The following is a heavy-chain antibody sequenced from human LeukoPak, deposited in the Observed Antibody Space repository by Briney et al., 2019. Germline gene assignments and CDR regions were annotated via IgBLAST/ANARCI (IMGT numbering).Heavy chain of an antibody. CDR1: GASVSTSH. CDR3: SEGYFEPFAH. D-gene: IGHD2/OR15-2a*01. J-gene: IGHJ4*02. V-gene: IGHV4-59*02. CDR2: LSYTGKT. Sequence: SETLSVTCVVSGASVSTSHWNWIRQLPGKGLEWIGCLSYTGKTDYNPSLTSRVTISLGTSKNQVSLKLRSVTAADTAVYYCSEGYFEPFAHWGQGTLVTVSS.